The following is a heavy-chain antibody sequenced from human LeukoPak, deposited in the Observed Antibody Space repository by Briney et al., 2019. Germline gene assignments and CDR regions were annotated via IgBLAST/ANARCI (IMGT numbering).Heavy chain of an antibody. CDR3: AKVLSGSYGTRIDY. CDR1: GFTFRNYA. Sequence: PGGSLRLSCAASGFTFRNYAMTWVRQAPGKGLEWVSAIVGSGDNTYYADSVKGRFTISRDNSKNTLSLQMNSLRAEDTAVYYCAKVLSGSYGTRIDYWGQGTLVTVSS. V-gene: IGHV3-23*01. J-gene: IGHJ4*02. CDR2: IVGSGDNT. D-gene: IGHD1-26*01.